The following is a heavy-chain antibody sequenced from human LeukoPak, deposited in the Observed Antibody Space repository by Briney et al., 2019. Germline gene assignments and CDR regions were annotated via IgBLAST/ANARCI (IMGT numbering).Heavy chain of an antibody. Sequence: RGSLRLSRAASRFTFRHSNMSRVPLAPGKGLAWVANIREDGSDDTYEASVKGRFTISRDNARNSLFLQMNSLRAEDTAVYYCARGDGYYFGFWGQGTPVTVSS. CDR2: IREDGSDD. V-gene: IGHV3-7*03. CDR1: RFTFRHSN. CDR3: ARGDGYYFGF. J-gene: IGHJ4*02.